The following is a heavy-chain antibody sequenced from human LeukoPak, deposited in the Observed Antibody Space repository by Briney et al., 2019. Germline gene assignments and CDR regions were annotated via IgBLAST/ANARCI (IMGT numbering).Heavy chain of an antibody. CDR1: GYTFSSFY. V-gene: IGHV1-46*01. Sequence: ASVKVSCKASGYTFSSFYLHWVRQAPGQGLEWMGIITPNTGDTTYAPKFQDRLIMTRDRSTSTVYMELHSLRSEDTAVYYCARSRNYYRVYFDNWGQRTLVTVSS. CDR2: ITPNTGDT. D-gene: IGHD3-10*01. J-gene: IGHJ4*02. CDR3: ARSRNYYRVYFDN.